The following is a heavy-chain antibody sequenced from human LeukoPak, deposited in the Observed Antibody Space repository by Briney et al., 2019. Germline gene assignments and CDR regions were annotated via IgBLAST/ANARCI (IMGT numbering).Heavy chain of an antibody. V-gene: IGHV4-59*12. CDR1: DGSIRSYY. CDR3: ARKRRGSSSIPVLYYYYYMDV. CDR2: IYYSGST. Sequence: SETLSLTCTVSDGSIRSYYWIWIRQPPGRGLEWIGYIYYSGSTNYNPSLKSRVTISVDTSKNQFSLKLSSVTAADTAVYYCARKRRGSSSIPVLYYYYYMDVWGKGTTVTVSS. D-gene: IGHD6-6*01. J-gene: IGHJ6*03.